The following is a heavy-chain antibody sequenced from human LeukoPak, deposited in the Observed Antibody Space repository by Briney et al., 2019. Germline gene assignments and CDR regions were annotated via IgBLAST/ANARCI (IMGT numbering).Heavy chain of an antibody. J-gene: IGHJ5*02. Sequence: SETLSPTCTVSGGSISRNSYSWGWIRQPPGKGLEWIGSISDSGTIHYNPSLKSRVTILVDTPKKQVSLKVNAVTAADTAVYYCARHVTADNWFDPWGQGTLVTVSS. CDR2: ISDSGTI. V-gene: IGHV4-39*01. CDR1: GGSISRNSYS. CDR3: ARHVTADNWFDP.